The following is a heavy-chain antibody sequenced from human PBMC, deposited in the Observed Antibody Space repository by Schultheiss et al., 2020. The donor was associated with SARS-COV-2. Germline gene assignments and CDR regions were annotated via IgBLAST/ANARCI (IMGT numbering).Heavy chain of an antibody. D-gene: IGHD1-26*01. J-gene: IGHJ4*02. CDR2: IGTGGDT. CDR1: GFTFSSYA. V-gene: IGHV3/OR16-10*01. Sequence: GGSLRLSCAASGFTFSSYAMSWVRRAPGKGPEWVSAIGTGGDTYYADSVKGRFTISRDNAKNSLYLQMNSLRAEDTAVYYCARDRWELLGYFDYWGQGTLVTVSS. CDR3: ARDRWELLGYFDY.